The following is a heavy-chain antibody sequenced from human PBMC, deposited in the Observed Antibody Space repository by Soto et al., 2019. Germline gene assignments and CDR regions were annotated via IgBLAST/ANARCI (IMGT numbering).Heavy chain of an antibody. V-gene: IGHV1-8*02. D-gene: IGHD4-17*01. CDR2: MNPNSGKI. J-gene: IGHJ4*02. CDR1: GYTFTIYA. CDR3: ARTLYGANVDY. Sequence: GASVKVSCKASGYTFTIYAMHWVRQATGQGPEYMGWMNPNSGKIGYVQKFQGRVTMTSNTSISTSYMELSSLRSEDTAVYYCARTLYGANVDYWGQGTLVPVSS.